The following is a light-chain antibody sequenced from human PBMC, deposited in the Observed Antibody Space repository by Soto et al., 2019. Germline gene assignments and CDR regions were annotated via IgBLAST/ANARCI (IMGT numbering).Light chain of an antibody. J-gene: IGKJ2*01. CDR2: TAS. Sequence: DIQMSQSPSSLSACVGDRVTITCRPSQSIGTYLNWYQQKPGKAPKLLISTASSLRSGVPSRFIGSGSGTDFTLTISSLQPEDFATYYCQQSYSTPFYTFGQGTKVDI. CDR3: QQSYSTPFYT. V-gene: IGKV1-39*01. CDR1: QSIGTY.